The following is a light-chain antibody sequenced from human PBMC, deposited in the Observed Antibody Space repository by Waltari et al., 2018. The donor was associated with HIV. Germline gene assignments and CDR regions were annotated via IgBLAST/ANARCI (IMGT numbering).Light chain of an antibody. CDR1: SSDIGRNT. Sequence: QSVLPQPPSASGTPGQRVTISCSGRSSDIGRNTVNWYQQLPGTAPKLLMYSNNQRPSGVPDRFSGSKSGTSASLAISGLQSEDDADYYCSVWDDSLNGRVFGTGTKVTVL. CDR2: SNN. J-gene: IGLJ1*01. V-gene: IGLV1-44*01. CDR3: SVWDDSLNGRV.